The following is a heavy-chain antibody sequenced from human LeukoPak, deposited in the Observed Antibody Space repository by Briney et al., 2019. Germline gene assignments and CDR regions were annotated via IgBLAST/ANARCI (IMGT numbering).Heavy chain of an antibody. J-gene: IGHJ3*02. CDR2: VRSSGSAI. CDR1: GFTFSSYE. V-gene: IGHV3-48*03. Sequence: GGSLRLSCAASGFTFSSYEINWVRRAPGKGLEWVSYVRSSGSAIYYADSVKGRFTISRDNAKNSLFLQMDSLRAEDTAVYYCARERHDAFDIWGQGTMVTVSS. CDR3: ARERHDAFDI.